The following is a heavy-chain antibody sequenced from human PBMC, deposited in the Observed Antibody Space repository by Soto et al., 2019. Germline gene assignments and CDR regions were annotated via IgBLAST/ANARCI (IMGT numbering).Heavy chain of an antibody. V-gene: IGHV3-73*01. CDR3: TSWDCGGDCFDY. CDR2: IRSKANSYAT. D-gene: IGHD2-21*01. CDR1: GFTFSGSA. J-gene: IGHJ4*02. Sequence: EVQLVESGGGLVQPGGSLKLSCAASGFTFSGSAMHWVRRASGKGLEWVGRIRSKANSYATAYAASVKGRFTISRDDSKNTAYLQMNSLKTEDTAVYYSTSWDCGGDCFDYWGQGTLVTVSS.